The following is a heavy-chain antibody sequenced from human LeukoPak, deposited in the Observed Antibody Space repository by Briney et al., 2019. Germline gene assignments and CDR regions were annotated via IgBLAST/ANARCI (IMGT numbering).Heavy chain of an antibody. CDR2: IKEDGSEM. V-gene: IGHV3-7*01. CDR1: GFTFSSYW. Sequence: GGSLRLSCAASGFTFSSYWMTWVRQAPGKGLQWVANIKEDGSEMYYVDSVKGRFTISRDNAKNSLYLQMNSLRAEDTALYYCAKGVYSYPSWGQGTLVTVSS. D-gene: IGHD3-16*01. J-gene: IGHJ5*02. CDR3: AKGVYSYPS.